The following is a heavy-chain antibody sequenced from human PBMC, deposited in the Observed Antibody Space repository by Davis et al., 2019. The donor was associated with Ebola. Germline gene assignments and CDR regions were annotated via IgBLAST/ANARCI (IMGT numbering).Heavy chain of an antibody. D-gene: IGHD2-2*01. V-gene: IGHV1-69*13. J-gene: IGHJ6*03. CDR2: IIPIFGTA. CDR1: GGTFSSYA. CDR3: ARAPIVVVPAAPDYYYYYMDV. Sequence: SVKVSCKASGGTFSSYAISWVRQAPGQGLEWMGGIIPIFGTANYAQKFQGRVTITADESTSTAYMELSSLRSEDTAVYYCARAPIVVVPAAPDYYYYYMDVWGKGTTVTVSS.